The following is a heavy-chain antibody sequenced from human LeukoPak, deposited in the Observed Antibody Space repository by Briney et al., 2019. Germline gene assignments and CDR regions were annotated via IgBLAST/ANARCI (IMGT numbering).Heavy chain of an antibody. CDR1: GGSFSLYY. Sequence: SETLSLTCAVYGGSFSLYYWTWIRQSPGKGLEWIGEINHSGNTNYNPSLKSRVTISVDKSKNQFSLKLSSVTAADTAVYYCARAGKSSGYYYASLAYFDYWGQGTLVTVSS. J-gene: IGHJ4*02. D-gene: IGHD3-22*01. CDR2: INHSGNT. CDR3: ARAGKSSGYYYASLAYFDY. V-gene: IGHV4-34*01.